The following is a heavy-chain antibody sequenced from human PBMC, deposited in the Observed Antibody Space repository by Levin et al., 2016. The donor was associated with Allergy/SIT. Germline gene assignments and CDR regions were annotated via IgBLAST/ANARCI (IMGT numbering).Heavy chain of an antibody. CDR3: AKAAAIGTLYINWFGS. Sequence: LSLTCAASGLTFDDYAMHWVRQVPGKGLEWVSGISWNSATIGYADSVKGRFTISRDNAKNALYLEMRSLRTDDTALYFCAKAAAIGTLYINWFGSWGQGTLVTVSS. J-gene: IGHJ5*01. CDR1: GLTFDDYA. V-gene: IGHV3-9*01. CDR2: ISWNSATI. D-gene: IGHD6-13*01.